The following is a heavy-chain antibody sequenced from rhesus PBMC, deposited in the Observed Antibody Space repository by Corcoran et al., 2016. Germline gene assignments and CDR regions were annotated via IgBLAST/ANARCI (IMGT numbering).Heavy chain of an antibody. Sequence: EVQLVETGGGLVQPGGSLKLSCAASGFTFSSYGMSWVRQAPGKGLEGVSAINSVGGSTYYADSVKGRFTISRDNSKNMLYLQMNNLKLEDTAVYYCARDAGCTSTTCPGFFDYWDQGVLVTVSS. V-gene: IGHV3-54*01. CDR2: INSVGGST. J-gene: IGHJ4*01. D-gene: IGHD2-2*01. CDR1: GFTFSSYG. CDR3: ARDAGCTSTTCPGFFDY.